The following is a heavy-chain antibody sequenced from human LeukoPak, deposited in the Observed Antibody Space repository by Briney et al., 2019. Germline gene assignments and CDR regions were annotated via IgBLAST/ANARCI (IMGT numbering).Heavy chain of an antibody. Sequence: GGSLRLSCAASGFTFSSYWMSWVRQAPGKGLEWVANIKQDGSEKYYVDSVKGRFTISRDNAKNSLYLQMNSLRAEDTAVYYCARDPRHSTGYYKGMVLGYWGQGTLVTVSS. V-gene: IGHV3-7*01. CDR2: IKQDGSEK. J-gene: IGHJ4*02. CDR1: GFTFSSYW. CDR3: ARDPRHSTGYYKGMVLGY. D-gene: IGHD3-9*01.